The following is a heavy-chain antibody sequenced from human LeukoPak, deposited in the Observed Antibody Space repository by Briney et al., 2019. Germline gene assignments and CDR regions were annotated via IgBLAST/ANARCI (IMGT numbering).Heavy chain of an antibody. J-gene: IGHJ4*02. CDR2: ISGSGGST. V-gene: IGHV3-23*01. Sequence: GGSLRLSCAASGFTFSSYAMSWVRQAPGKGLEWVSAISGSGGSTYYADSVKGRFTISRDNSKNTLYLQMNSLRAEDTAVYYCARDGSYYDILTGYFDYWGQGTLVTVSS. CDR3: ARDGSYYDILTGYFDY. CDR1: GFTFSSYA. D-gene: IGHD3-9*01.